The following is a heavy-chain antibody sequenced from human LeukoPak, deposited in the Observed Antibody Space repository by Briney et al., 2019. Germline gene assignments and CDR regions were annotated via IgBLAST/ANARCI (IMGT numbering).Heavy chain of an antibody. Sequence: PGGSLRLSCAASGFTFSNYWMHWVRQAPGKGLAWVSRINERATIISYADSVKGRFTISRENARNTLYLQMNSLTAEDTAVYYCVRDLILVWTPGDDFDHWGQGTLVTVSS. D-gene: IGHD3-16*01. V-gene: IGHV3-74*01. CDR3: VRDLILVWTPGDDFDH. CDR2: INERATII. CDR1: GFTFSNYW. J-gene: IGHJ4*02.